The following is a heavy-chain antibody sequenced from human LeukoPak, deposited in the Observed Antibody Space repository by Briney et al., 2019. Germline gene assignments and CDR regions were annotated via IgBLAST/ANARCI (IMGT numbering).Heavy chain of an antibody. CDR2: IDPSDSYT. V-gene: IGHV5-10-1*01. D-gene: IGHD2-8*01. Sequence: GESLKISGKGAGYSFTSYWISWVRQMPGKGLEWMVRIDPSDSYTYYSPSLQGYVTIAADKSISTSYLQWSRLKASHTAIYYCARLMGDDSQGPFDPWGQGTLVTVSS. J-gene: IGHJ5*02. CDR3: ARLMGDDSQGPFDP. CDR1: GYSFTSYW.